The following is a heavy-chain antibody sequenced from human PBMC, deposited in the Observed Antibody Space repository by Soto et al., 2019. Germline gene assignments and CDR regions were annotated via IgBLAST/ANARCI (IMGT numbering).Heavy chain of an antibody. CDR3: AREGSSGYIYYFDY. V-gene: IGHV1-18*04. CDR1: GYNFTNYG. J-gene: IGHJ4*02. Sequence: ASVKVSCKASGYNFTNYGISWVRQAPGQGLQWMGWISGYNGNTHDAHKFQGRVTLTTDTSTATAYMELSSLRSEDTAVYYCAREGSSGYIYYFDYWGQGTLVTVSS. CDR2: ISGYNGNT. D-gene: IGHD3-22*01.